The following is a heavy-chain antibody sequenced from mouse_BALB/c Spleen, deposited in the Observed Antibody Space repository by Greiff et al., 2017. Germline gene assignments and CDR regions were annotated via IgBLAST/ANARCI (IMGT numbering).Heavy chain of an antibody. V-gene: IGHV1-9*01. CDR3: ARYGSRYYAMDY. CDR1: GYSFTSYW. CDR2: ILPGSGST. Sequence: QVQLQQPGAELVRPGASVKLSCKASGYSFTSYWIEWVKQRPGHGLEWIGEILPGSGSTNYNEKFKGKATFTADTSSNTAYMQLSSLTSEDSAVYYCARYGSRYYAMDYWGQGTSVTVSS. J-gene: IGHJ4*01. D-gene: IGHD1-1*01.